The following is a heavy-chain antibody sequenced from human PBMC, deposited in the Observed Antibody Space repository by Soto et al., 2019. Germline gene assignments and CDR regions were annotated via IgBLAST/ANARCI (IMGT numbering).Heavy chain of an antibody. D-gene: IGHD2-15*01. CDR1: GFSLSTSGVG. CDR3: AHRPSYCSGYSCYSGFDY. V-gene: IGHV2-5*02. Sequence: QITLKESGPTLVKPTQTLTLTCTFSGFSLSTSGVGVGWIRQPPGKALEWLALIYWDDDKRYSPSLKSRLTLTKDTSKTQVVLTMTNMDPVDTATYYCAHRPSYCSGYSCYSGFDYWGQGTLVTVSS. CDR2: IYWDDDK. J-gene: IGHJ4*02.